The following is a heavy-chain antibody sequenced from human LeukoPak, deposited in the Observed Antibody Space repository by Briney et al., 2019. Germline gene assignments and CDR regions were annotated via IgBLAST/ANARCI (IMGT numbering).Heavy chain of an antibody. CDR1: GFTVSSNY. D-gene: IGHD1-26*01. CDR2: IYSGGST. CDR3: ASGEASYDDAFDI. J-gene: IGHJ3*02. V-gene: IGHV3-53*01. Sequence: GGSLRLSCAASGFTVSSNYMSWVRQAPGKGLEWVSVIYSGGSTYYADSVKGRFTISRDNSKNTLYLQMNSLRAEDTAVYYCASGEASYDDAFDIWGQGTMVTVSS.